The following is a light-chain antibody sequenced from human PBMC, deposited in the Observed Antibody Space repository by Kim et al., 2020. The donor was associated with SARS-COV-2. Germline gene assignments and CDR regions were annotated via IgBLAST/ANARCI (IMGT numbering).Light chain of an antibody. CDR2: QDN. CDR3: QTWHNRHVV. V-gene: IGLV3-1*01. CDR1: KLGDKY. Sequence: VAPGQTTTITCSEDKLGDKYVCWYQQKSGLSPVLLIYQDNKRPSGIPERFSGSNSGNTATLTISETQAIDEADYYCQTWHNRHVVFGGGTKLTVL. J-gene: IGLJ2*01.